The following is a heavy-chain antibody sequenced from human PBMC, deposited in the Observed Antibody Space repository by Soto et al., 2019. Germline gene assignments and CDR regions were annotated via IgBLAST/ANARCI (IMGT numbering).Heavy chain of an antibody. J-gene: IGHJ3*02. CDR1: GGSFSGYH. CDR3: ARSLAGSDDVSDI. Sequence: PSETLSLTCAVYGGSFSGYHWGWIRQPPGKGLEWSGDINHSGSTNYNPSLKSPVTISVDTSKNQFSLKLSSVTAADTAVYYWARSLAGSDDVSDIWGQGTMVTVSS. CDR2: INHSGST. D-gene: IGHD3-9*01. V-gene: IGHV4-34*01.